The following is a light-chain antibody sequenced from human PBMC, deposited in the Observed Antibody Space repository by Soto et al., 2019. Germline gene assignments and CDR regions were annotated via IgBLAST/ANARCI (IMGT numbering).Light chain of an antibody. Sequence: IQMTQSPSSLSASVGHRFTINRRASQSISSYLNWYQQKPGKAPKLLIYAASSLQSGVPSRFSGSAYGTDFNLTISSLQTEDFATYYCQQSYSTPRTFGQGTQVDIK. CDR2: AAS. J-gene: IGKJ1*01. V-gene: IGKV1-39*01. CDR3: QQSYSTPRT. CDR1: QSISSY.